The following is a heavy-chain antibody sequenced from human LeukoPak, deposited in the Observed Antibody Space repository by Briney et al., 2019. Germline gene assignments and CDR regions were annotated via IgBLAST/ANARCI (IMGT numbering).Heavy chain of an antibody. Sequence: GGSLRLSCIVSGFTFRTSWIAWVRQAPGKGLEWLANINKDARQTYYVDSVRGRFTISRDNAENSLYLQMNSLRVEDTAVYYCATSLDAPGNYWGQGSLVTVSS. D-gene: IGHD3-9*01. J-gene: IGHJ4*02. V-gene: IGHV3-7*01. CDR2: INKDARQT. CDR1: GFTFRTSW. CDR3: ATSLDAPGNY.